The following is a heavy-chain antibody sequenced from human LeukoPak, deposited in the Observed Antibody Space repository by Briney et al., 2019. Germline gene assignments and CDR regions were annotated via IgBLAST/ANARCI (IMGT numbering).Heavy chain of an antibody. V-gene: IGHV3-7*01. CDR3: ARRRRTGILLWPSQRNPFDY. J-gene: IGHJ4*02. Sequence: GGSLRLSCAASGFTFSSYWMSWVRQAPGKGLEWVANIKQDGSEKYYVDSVKGRFTISRDNAKNSLYLQMNSLRAEDTAVYYCARRRRTGILLWPSQRNPFDYWGQGTLVTVSS. CDR1: GFTFSSYW. D-gene: IGHD5-18*01. CDR2: IKQDGSEK.